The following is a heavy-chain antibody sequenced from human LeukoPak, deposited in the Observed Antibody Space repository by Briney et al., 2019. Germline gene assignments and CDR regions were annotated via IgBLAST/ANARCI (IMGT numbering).Heavy chain of an antibody. D-gene: IGHD3-10*01. CDR2: IKEDESEK. CDR1: GFTFSSYW. V-gene: IGHV3-7*01. CDR3: ARVGSGSSYRPFDY. J-gene: IGHJ4*02. Sequence: GGSLRLSCAVSGFTFSSYWMSWVRQAPGNGPEWVANIKEDESEKNYVDSVKGRFTISRDSAKDSLYLQMNSLRAEDTAVYYCARVGSGSSYRPFDYWGQGTLVTVSS.